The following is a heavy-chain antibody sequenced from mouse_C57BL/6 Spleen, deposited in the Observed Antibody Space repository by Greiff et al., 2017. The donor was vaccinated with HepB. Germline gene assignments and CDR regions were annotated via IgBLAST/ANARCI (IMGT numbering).Heavy chain of an antibody. D-gene: IGHD1-1*01. V-gene: IGHV1-74*01. CDR2: IHPSDSDT. J-gene: IGHJ2*01. Sequence: QVQLQQPGAELVKPGASVKVSCKASGYTFTSYWMHWVKQRPGQGLEWIGRIHPSDSDTNYNQKFKGKATLTVDKSSSTAYIQLSSLTSEDSAVYYCAIQGYYDSSYYFDYWGQGTTLTVSS. CDR3: AIQGYYDSSYYFDY. CDR1: GYTFTSYW.